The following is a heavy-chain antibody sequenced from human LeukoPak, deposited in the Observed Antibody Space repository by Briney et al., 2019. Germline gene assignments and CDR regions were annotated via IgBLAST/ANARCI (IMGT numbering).Heavy chain of an antibody. Sequence: GGSLRLSCAASGFTFSSYSMNRVRQAPGKGLEWVSYIRSSSSRIYYADSVKGRFTISRDNAKNSLYLQMNSLRAEDTAVYYCAQRMDVWGKGTTVTVSS. CDR3: AQRMDV. CDR1: GFTFSSYS. CDR2: IRSSSSRI. V-gene: IGHV3-48*01. J-gene: IGHJ6*03.